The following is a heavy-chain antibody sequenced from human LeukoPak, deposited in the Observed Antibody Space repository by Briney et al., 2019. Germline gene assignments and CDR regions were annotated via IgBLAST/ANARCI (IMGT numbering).Heavy chain of an antibody. J-gene: IGHJ5*02. Sequence: ASVKVSCKASGGTFSSYGISWVRQAPGQGLEWMGWISAYNGNTNYAQKLQGRVTMTTDTSTSTAYMELRSLRSDDTAVYYCARGGGDGYNPAYNWFDPWGQGTLVTVSS. D-gene: IGHD5-24*01. CDR3: ARGGGDGYNPAYNWFDP. V-gene: IGHV1-18*01. CDR1: GGTFSSYG. CDR2: ISAYNGNT.